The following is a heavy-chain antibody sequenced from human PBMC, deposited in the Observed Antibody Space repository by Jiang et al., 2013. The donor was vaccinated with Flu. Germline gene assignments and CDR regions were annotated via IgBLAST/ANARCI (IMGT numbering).Heavy chain of an antibody. CDR2: IFHSGTT. CDR1: GDSIYRGAYT. J-gene: IGHJ4*02. D-gene: IGHD4-17*01. Sequence: GPGLVKPSQTLSLTCTVSGDSIYRGAYTWTWIRQPPGKGLEWIGHIFHSGTTDYNPSLKGRVTLSVDRSKNQFSLDLSPVTAADTAVYFCARGQGGDYGYFDSWGQGTLVTVSS. CDR3: ARGQGGDYGYFDS. V-gene: IGHV4-30-2*01.